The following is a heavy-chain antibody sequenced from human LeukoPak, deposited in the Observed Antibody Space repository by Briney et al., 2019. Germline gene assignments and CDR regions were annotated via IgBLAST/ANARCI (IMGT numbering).Heavy chain of an antibody. CDR1: GFTVSSNY. J-gene: IGHJ4*02. CDR3: ARGGYDILTGYYGLFDY. Sequence: GGSLRLSCAASGFTVSSNYMSWVRQAPGKGLDWVSVLYSGGGTYSADSVKGRFTISRDNSKNTLYLQMNSLRAEDTAVYYCARGGYDILTGYYGLFDYWGQGTLVTVSS. V-gene: IGHV3-66*01. CDR2: LYSGGGT. D-gene: IGHD3-9*01.